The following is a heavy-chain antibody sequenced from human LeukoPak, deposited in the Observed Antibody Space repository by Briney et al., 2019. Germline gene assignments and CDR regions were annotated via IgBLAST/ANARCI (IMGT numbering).Heavy chain of an antibody. V-gene: IGHV4-4*07. D-gene: IGHD6-6*01. CDR2: IYTSGST. Sequence: ETLSLTCTVSGGSISSYYWSWIRQPAGKGLEWIGRIYTSGSTNYNPSLKSRVTISVDTSKNQFSLKLSSVTAADTAVYYCAREGSSYYYYMDVWGKGTTVTVSS. CDR3: AREGSSYYYYMDV. J-gene: IGHJ6*03. CDR1: GGSISSYY.